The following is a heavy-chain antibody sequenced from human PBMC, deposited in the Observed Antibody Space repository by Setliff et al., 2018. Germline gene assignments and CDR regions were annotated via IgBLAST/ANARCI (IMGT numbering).Heavy chain of an antibody. Sequence: PGGSLRLSCVASGFTFSNYAMNWVRQAPGKGLEWVSAISDSGGSTYYADSVKGRFTISRDNSKNTLYLQVNSLRGEDTAVYYCARAVAAAGNWGQGTLVTVSS. CDR3: ARAVAAAGN. V-gene: IGHV3-23*01. D-gene: IGHD6-13*01. CDR2: ISDSGGST. CDR1: GFTFSNYA. J-gene: IGHJ4*02.